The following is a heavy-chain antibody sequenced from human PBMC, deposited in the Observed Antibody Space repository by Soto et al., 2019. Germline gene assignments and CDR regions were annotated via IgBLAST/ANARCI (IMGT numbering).Heavy chain of an antibody. Sequence: PGGSLRLSCSASGFTFSNYDMVWVRQAPGKGLEYISAITSHGHITYYADSVKGRFTISRDNSKNTLSLQMNSLRAEDTAVYYCAKNLSNTLKDYSGMDVWAKGPRSPSP. J-gene: IGHJ6*02. V-gene: IGHV3-64*04. D-gene: IGHD3-16*01. CDR3: AKNLSNTLKDYSGMDV. CDR2: ITSHGHIT. CDR1: GFTFSNYD.